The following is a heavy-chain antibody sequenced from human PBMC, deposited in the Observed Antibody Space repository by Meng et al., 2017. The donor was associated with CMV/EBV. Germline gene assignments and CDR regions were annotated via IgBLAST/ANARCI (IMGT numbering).Heavy chain of an antibody. CDR1: GGTFSSYA. Sequence: KASGGTFSSYAISWVRQAPGQGLEWMGGIIPIFGTANYAQKFQGRVTITTDESTSTAYMELSSLRSEDTAVYYCARAGGSGSYNFDYWGQGTLVPSPQ. V-gene: IGHV1-69*05. J-gene: IGHJ4*02. CDR2: IIPIFGTA. D-gene: IGHD1-26*01. CDR3: ARAGGSGSYNFDY.